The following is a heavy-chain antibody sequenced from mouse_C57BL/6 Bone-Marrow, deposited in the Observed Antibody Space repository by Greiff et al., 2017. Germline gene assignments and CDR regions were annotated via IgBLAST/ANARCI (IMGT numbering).Heavy chain of an antibody. V-gene: IGHV1-64*01. CDR1: GYTFTSYW. Sequence: QVLLQQPGAELVKPGASVKLSCKASGYTFTSYWMHWVKQRPGQGLEWIGMIHPNSGSTNYNETFKSKVTLTVDKSSSTAYMQLSSLTSEDSAVDYGAGFCELQYYYARDYGGQGTAVTVSA. CDR2: IHPNSGST. CDR3: AGFCELQYYYARDY. J-gene: IGHJ4*01.